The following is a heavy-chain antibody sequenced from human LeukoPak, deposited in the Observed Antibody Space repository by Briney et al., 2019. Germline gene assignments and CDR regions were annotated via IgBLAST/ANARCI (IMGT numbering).Heavy chain of an antibody. D-gene: IGHD1-14*01. Sequence: ASVKVSSKASGYTFTGYYMHWVRQAPGQGLEWMGWINPNSGGTNYAQKFQVRVTMPRDTSISTAYMELSRLRSDDTAVYYCARGIRRPHYYMDVWGKGTTVTISS. CDR3: ARGIRRPHYYMDV. CDR2: INPNSGGT. V-gene: IGHV1-2*02. J-gene: IGHJ6*03. CDR1: GYTFTGYY.